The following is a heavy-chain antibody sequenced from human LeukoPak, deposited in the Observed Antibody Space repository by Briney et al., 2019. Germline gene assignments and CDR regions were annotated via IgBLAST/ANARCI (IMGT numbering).Heavy chain of an antibody. Sequence: SETLSLTCTVSGGSISSYYWSWIRQPPGKGLEWIGYIYYSGSTNYNPSLKSRVTISVDTSKNQFSLKLSSATAADTAVYYCARSESGLHVYWGQGTLVTVSS. CDR3: ARSESGLHVY. D-gene: IGHD3/OR15-3a*01. CDR1: GGSISSYY. CDR2: IYYSGST. V-gene: IGHV4-59*01. J-gene: IGHJ4*02.